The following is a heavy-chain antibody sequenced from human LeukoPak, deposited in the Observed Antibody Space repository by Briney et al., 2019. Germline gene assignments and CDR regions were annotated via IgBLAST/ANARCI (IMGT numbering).Heavy chain of an antibody. V-gene: IGHV1-2*02. Sequence: ASVTVSCLASGFTFTTYYIHWVRQAPGQGLEWTGWINPNSGVTNYAQKFQGRVTMTRDKSISTVYMELSSLRSDDTALYYCARYASGGRRYRDYWARGTLVTVSS. D-gene: IGHD2-15*01. CDR1: GFTFTTYY. J-gene: IGHJ4*02. CDR3: ARYASGGRRYRDY. CDR2: INPNSGVT.